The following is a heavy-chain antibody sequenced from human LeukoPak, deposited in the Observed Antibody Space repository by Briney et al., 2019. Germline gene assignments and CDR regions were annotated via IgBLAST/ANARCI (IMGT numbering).Heavy chain of an antibody. J-gene: IGHJ4*02. V-gene: IGHV3-30*04. D-gene: IGHD3-22*01. CDR1: GFTFSSYA. CDR2: ISYDGSK. Sequence: PGRSLRLSCAASGFTFSSYAMHWVRQAPGKGLGWVTVISYDGSKYYADSVKGRFTISRDNSKNTLYLQMNSLRAEDTAVYHCARVASYYDSSGPYDYWGQGTLVTVSS. CDR3: ARVASYYDSSGPYDY.